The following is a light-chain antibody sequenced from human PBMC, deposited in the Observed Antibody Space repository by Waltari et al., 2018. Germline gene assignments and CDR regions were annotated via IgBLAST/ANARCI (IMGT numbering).Light chain of an antibody. Sequence: ETVLTQSPGTLSLSPGERATLSCRARHIISSSYLAWYQQKPGQAPILLIYVASTRATGIPDRFSGSGSGTDFTLTISRLEPEDFAVYYCQQYGGSPYTFGQGTKLEIK. CDR2: VAS. CDR1: HIISSSY. CDR3: QQYGGSPYT. V-gene: IGKV3-20*01. J-gene: IGKJ2*01.